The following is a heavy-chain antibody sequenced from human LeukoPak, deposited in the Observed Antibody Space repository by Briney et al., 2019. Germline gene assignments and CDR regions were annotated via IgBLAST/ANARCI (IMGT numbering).Heavy chain of an antibody. CDR1: GFTFSSYG. Sequence: EAGGSLRRSCAASGFTFSSYGMHWVRQAPGKGLEWVAVISYDGSNKYYADSVKGRFTISRDNSKNTLYLQMNSLRAEDTAVYYCAKDHCSSTSCYIFDYWGQGTLVTVSS. D-gene: IGHD2-2*01. J-gene: IGHJ4*02. CDR3: AKDHCSSTSCYIFDY. CDR2: ISYDGSNK. V-gene: IGHV3-30*18.